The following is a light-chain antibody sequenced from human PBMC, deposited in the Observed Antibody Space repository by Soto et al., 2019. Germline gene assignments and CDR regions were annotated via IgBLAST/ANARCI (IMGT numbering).Light chain of an antibody. J-gene: IGKJ1*01. Sequence: DIVMTQSPDTLAVSLGERATINYKSSQSVLYSSNNKNYLAWYQQKPGQPPKLLIYWASTRESGVPDRFSGSGSGTDFTLTISSLQAEDVAAYYCQQHYSSPQTFGQGTKVEIK. CDR1: QSVLYSSNNKNY. CDR2: WAS. V-gene: IGKV4-1*01. CDR3: QQHYSSPQT.